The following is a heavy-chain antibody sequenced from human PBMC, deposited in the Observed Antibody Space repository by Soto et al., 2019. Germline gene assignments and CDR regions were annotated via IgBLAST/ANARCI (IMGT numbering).Heavy chain of an antibody. CDR3: VRDGTKNLRDWFDP. CDR2: IYSTGSS. CDR1: GASLGGYY. D-gene: IGHD1-1*01. J-gene: IGHJ5*02. Sequence: SDTLSLTCNVSGASLGGYYWSLIRQPPGKGLEWIGRIYSTGSSYYNPSLKSRITISVDMSKKQFSLTLRSVTAADTAMYYCVRDGTKNLRDWFDPWGQGILVTVSS. V-gene: IGHV4-4*07.